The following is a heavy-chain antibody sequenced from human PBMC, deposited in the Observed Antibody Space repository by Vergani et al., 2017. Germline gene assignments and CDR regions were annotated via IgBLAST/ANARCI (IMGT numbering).Heavy chain of an antibody. Sequence: EVQLLESGGGLVQPGGSLRLSCAASGFTFSSFAMSWVRQAPGKGLEWVSSIVVSGGGTFYADSVKGRLTFSRDNSKNTLYLQMNSLRAEDTAIYYCAKSGRLGSGWPNPFDYWGQGTLVTVSS. V-gene: IGHV3-23*01. D-gene: IGHD6-19*01. CDR1: GFTFSSFA. CDR3: AKSGRLGSGWPNPFDY. J-gene: IGHJ4*02. CDR2: IVVSGGGT.